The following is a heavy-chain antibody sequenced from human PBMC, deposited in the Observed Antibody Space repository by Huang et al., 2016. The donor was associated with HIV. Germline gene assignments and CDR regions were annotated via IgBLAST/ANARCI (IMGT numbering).Heavy chain of an antibody. D-gene: IGHD6-19*01. CDR3: ARRAVAGIYYYYYMDV. V-gene: IGHV3-30-3*01. CDR2: ISYDGSNK. J-gene: IGHJ6*03. CDR1: GFPLSTFA. Sequence: QVQLVESGGGVVQPGRSLRLSCAAFGFPLSTFAMRWVRQAPGKGWEWGAVISYDGSNKYYTDSVKGRFTISRDNSKNSLYLQMNSLRAEDTAVYYCARRAVAGIYYYYYMDVWGKGTTVTVSS.